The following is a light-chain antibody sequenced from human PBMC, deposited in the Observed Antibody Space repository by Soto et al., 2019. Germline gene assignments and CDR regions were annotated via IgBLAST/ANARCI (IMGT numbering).Light chain of an antibody. CDR3: ETWKSHTHV. CDR1: SGHNDYI. Sequence: QLVLTQSSSASASLGSSVKLTCTLSSGHNDYIIAWHQQQPGKAPRYLMKLERSGSYNKGSGVPDRFSGSSSGAARYLTISNLQFEDEADYYCETWKSHTHVFGGGTKLTVL. J-gene: IGLJ2*01. CDR2: LERSGSY. V-gene: IGLV4-60*02.